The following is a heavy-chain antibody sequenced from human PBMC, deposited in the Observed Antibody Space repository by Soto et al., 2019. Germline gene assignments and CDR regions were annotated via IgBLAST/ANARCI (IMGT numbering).Heavy chain of an antibody. Sequence: GGSLRLSCAASEFSVSNNFMSWVRQAPGKGLEWVSVTFSVGSTYYADSVKGRFTVSRDNSKNTLSLQMNSLRAEDTAVYYCARVPRGECSSTYYFDYWGQGTLVTVSS. D-gene: IGHD6-6*01. CDR1: EFSVSNNF. CDR3: ARVPRGECSSTYYFDY. CDR2: TFSVGST. V-gene: IGHV3-53*01. J-gene: IGHJ4*02.